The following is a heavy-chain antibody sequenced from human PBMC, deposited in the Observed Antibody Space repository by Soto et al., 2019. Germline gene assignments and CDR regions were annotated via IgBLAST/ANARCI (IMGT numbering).Heavy chain of an antibody. V-gene: IGHV3-33*01. D-gene: IGHD1-26*01. J-gene: IGHJ6*02. CDR3: ARDPTVGTITQVAMDV. CDR1: GFTLSTYG. CDR2: ILFDGGNE. Sequence: QVQLVESGGGVVQPGGSLRLSCAVSGFTLSTYGMQWVRQAPGKGLEWVAVILFDGGNEYYADSVEGRFIISRDNSKNTVYLQMNSLRAEDTGVYYCARDPTVGTITQVAMDVWGQGTTVTVSS.